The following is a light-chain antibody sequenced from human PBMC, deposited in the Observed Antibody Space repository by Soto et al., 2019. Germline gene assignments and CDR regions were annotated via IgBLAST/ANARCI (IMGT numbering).Light chain of an antibody. CDR2: AAS. CDR1: QSISSY. V-gene: IGKV1-39*01. CDR3: QQSYSTPWT. J-gene: IGKJ1*01. Sequence: DIQMTQSPSSLSASVGDRVTITCRASQSISSYLNWYQQKPGKAPKLLIYAASSLQSGVPSSFNCSGSWTDFTLTISSLQPEDFATYYCQQSYSTPWTFGQGTKVEIK.